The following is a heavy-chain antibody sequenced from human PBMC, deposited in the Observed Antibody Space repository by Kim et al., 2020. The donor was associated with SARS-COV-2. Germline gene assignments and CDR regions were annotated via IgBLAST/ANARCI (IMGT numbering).Heavy chain of an antibody. Sequence: GGSLRLSCAASGFTFSTYSMNWVRQAPGKGLEWVSYISSSSTIHYADSVKGRFTISRDNAKNSLYLQMNSLRDEDTAVYYCARRYYYDSSGYLYWGQGTLVTVSS. CDR1: GFTFSTYS. CDR2: ISSSSTI. D-gene: IGHD3-22*01. CDR3: ARRYYYDSSGYLY. J-gene: IGHJ4*02. V-gene: IGHV3-48*02.